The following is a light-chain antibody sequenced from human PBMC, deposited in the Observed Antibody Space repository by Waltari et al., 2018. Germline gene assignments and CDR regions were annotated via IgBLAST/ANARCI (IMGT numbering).Light chain of an antibody. J-gene: IGLJ1*01. Sequence: QSALTQPASVSGSPGQSITISCTGTSSDVGGFDYVSWYQQHPGKAPKVLIYEVSNRPSGVSNHFSGSKSGTTASLTISGLQADDEADYYCSSYTSRSTLYVFGTGTKVTVL. CDR3: SSYTSRSTLYV. CDR1: SSDVGGFDY. V-gene: IGLV2-14*01. CDR2: EVS.